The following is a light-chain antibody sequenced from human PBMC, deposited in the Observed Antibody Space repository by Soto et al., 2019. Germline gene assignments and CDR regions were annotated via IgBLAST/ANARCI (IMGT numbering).Light chain of an antibody. CDR3: QGWDSSTVV. CDR1: KLGDMY. CDR2: QDS. Sequence: SYELTQPPSVSVSPGQTASISCSGDKLGDMYACWYQQKPGQSPVLVIYQDSMRPSGIPERFSGSNSGNTATLTICGSQAMDEADYFCQGWDSSTVVFGGGTKLTVL. J-gene: IGLJ2*01. V-gene: IGLV3-1*01.